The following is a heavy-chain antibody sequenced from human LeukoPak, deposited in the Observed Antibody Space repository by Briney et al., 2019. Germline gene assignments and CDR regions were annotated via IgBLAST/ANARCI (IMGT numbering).Heavy chain of an antibody. CDR1: GGTFSSYA. V-gene: IGHV1-69*05. CDR3: ARVIRGATVSWYYRLDV. Sequence: GASVKVSCKASGGTFSSYAISWVRQAPGQGLEWMGGIIPIFGTANYAQKFQGRVTITTDESTSTAYMELRSLRSDDTALYYCARVIRGATVSWYYRLDVWGQGTTVTVYS. J-gene: IGHJ6*02. D-gene: IGHD1-26*01. CDR2: IIPIFGTA.